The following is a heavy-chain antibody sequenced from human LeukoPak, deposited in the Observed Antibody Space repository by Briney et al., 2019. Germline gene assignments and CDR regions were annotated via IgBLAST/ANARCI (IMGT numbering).Heavy chain of an antibody. CDR2: IRSKAYGGTS. V-gene: IGHV3-49*04. J-gene: IGHJ4*02. Sequence: GGSLRLSCTASGFTFGDYAMSWVRQAPGKGLEWVGFIRSKAYGGTSEYAASVKGRFTISRDDSKSIGYLQMNSLKTEDTAMYYCTRIGTSGGEFDYWGQGTLVTVSS. CDR3: TRIGTSGGEFDY. D-gene: IGHD2-2*01. CDR1: GFTFGDYA.